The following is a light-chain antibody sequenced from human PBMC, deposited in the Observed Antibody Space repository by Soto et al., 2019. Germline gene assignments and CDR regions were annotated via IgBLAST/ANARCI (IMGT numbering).Light chain of an antibody. Sequence: EIVMTQSPAALSVSPGERATLSCRASQSVRTNLAWYRQKPGQAPTLLIYDASIRATGIPARFSGSGSGTEFTLTISSLQSEDFAVYYCQQYGSSPRTFGQGTKVEIK. CDR2: DAS. CDR3: QQYGSSPRT. CDR1: QSVRTN. V-gene: IGKV3-15*01. J-gene: IGKJ1*01.